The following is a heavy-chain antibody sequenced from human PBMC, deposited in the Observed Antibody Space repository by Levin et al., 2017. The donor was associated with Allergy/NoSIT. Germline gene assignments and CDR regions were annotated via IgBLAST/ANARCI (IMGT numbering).Heavy chain of an antibody. CDR1: GGSFSGYY. J-gene: IGHJ5*02. D-gene: IGHD1-1*01. CDR3: ARGLTTTGTVSDGNWFDP. V-gene: IGHV4-34*01. CDR2: INHSGST. Sequence: PSETLSLTCAVYGGSFSGYYWSWIRQPPGKGLEWIGEINHSGSTNYNPSLKSRVTISVDTSKNQFSLKLSSVTAADTAVYYCARGLTTTGTVSDGNWFDPWGQGTLVTVSS.